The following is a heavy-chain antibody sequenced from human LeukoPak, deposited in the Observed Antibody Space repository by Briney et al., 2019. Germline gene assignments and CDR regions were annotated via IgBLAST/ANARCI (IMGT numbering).Heavy chain of an antibody. CDR2: IGSGGNIK. CDR3: ARGAGPLFDP. Sequence: GGSLRLSCAASGFTFSDHYMSWIRQAPGKGLEWLSYIGSGGNIKHYADSVKGRFTISRDNAKNSLYLQMNSLRAEDTAVYYCARGAGPLFDPWGQGTLVTVSS. V-gene: IGHV3-11*01. CDR1: GFTFSDHY. J-gene: IGHJ5*02.